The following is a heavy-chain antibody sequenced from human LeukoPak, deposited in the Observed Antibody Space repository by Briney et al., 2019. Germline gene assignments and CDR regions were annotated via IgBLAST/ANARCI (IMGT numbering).Heavy chain of an antibody. Sequence: GGSLRLSCAASGFAFSSYGMHWVRQAPGKGLEWVAVISYDGSNKYYADSVKGRFTISRDSSKNTLYLQMNSLRAEDTAVYYCAREIGSSGWYYFDYWGQGTLVTVSS. CDR1: GFAFSSYG. D-gene: IGHD6-19*01. V-gene: IGHV3-30*19. CDR2: ISYDGSNK. J-gene: IGHJ4*02. CDR3: AREIGSSGWYYFDY.